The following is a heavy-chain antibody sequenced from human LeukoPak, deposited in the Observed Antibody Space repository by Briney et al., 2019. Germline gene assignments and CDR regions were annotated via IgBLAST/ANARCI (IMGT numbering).Heavy chain of an antibody. J-gene: IGHJ4*02. D-gene: IGHD3-10*01. CDR3: ARRSYYYGSGSYYNS. CDR1: GGSISSSNW. CDR2: IYHSGST. V-gene: IGHV4-4*02. Sequence: SETLSLTCAVSGGSISSSNWWSWVRQPPGKGLEWIGEIYHSGSTNYNPSLKSRVTISVDTSKNQFSLKLSSVTAADTAVYYCARRSYYYGSGSYYNSWGQGTLVTVSS.